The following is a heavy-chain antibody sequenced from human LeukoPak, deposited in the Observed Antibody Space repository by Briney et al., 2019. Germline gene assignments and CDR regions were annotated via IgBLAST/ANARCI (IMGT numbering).Heavy chain of an antibody. CDR3: TRDRRYYDSSGYYNLWYYYYGMDV. CDR2: IRSKAYGGTT. CDR1: GFTFGDYA. J-gene: IGHJ6*02. D-gene: IGHD3-22*01. Sequence: TGGSLRLSCTASGFTFGDYAMSWFRQAPGKELEWVGFIRSKAYGGTTEYAASVKGRFTISRDDSKSIAYLQMNSLKTEDTAVYYCTRDRRYYDSSGYYNLWYYYYGMDVWGQGTTVTVSS. V-gene: IGHV3-49*03.